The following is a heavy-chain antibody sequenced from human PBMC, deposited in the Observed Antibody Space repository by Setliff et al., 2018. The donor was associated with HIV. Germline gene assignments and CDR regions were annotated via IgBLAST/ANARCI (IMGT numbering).Heavy chain of an antibody. CDR3: ARQESYGNGGLYYFDY. J-gene: IGHJ4*02. V-gene: IGHV4-30-2*03. Sequence: SETLSLTCAVSGGSISSGGYSWNWIRQPPGKGLEWIGSIYYSGSTYYNPSLKSRVTISVDTSKNQFSLKLSSVTAADTAVYYCARQESYGNGGLYYFDYWGQGTLVTVSS. CDR2: IYYSGST. D-gene: IGHD2-8*02. CDR1: GGSISSGGYS.